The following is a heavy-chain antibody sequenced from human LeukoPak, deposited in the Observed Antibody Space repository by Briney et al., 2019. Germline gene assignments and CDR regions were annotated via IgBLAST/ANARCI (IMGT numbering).Heavy chain of an antibody. D-gene: IGHD6-13*01. CDR3: ARDVVAAAGTWDY. V-gene: IGHV4-39*07. CDR2: IYYSGST. J-gene: IGHJ4*02. CDR1: GGSISSSNYY. Sequence: SETLSLTCTVSGGSISSSNYYWGWIRQPPGKGLEWIGSIYYSGSTYYNPSLESRVTMSVDTSKNQLSLKLSSVTAADTAVYYCARDVVAAAGTWDYWGQGTLVTVSS.